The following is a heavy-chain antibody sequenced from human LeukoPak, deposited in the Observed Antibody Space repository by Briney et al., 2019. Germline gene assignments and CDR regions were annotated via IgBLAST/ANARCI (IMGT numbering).Heavy chain of an antibody. CDR2: TSSNGGST. J-gene: IGHJ4*02. Sequence: GGSLRLSCAASGFTFSSYAMHWVRQAPGKGLEYVSATSSNGGSTYYANSVEGRFTISRDNSKNTLYLQMGSLRAEDMAVYYCARDDYDGYWGQGTLVTVSS. V-gene: IGHV3-64*01. CDR3: ARDDYDGY. CDR1: GFTFSSYA. D-gene: IGHD4-23*01.